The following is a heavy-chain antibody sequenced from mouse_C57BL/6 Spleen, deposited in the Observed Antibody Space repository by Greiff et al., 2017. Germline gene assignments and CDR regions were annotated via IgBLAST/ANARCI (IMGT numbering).Heavy chain of an antibody. Sequence: QVQLQQPGAELVMPGASVKLSCKASGYTFTSYWMHWVKQRPGQGLEWIGEIDPSDSYINYNPKFKGKSTLTVDKSSSTAYMQLSSLTSEDSAVYYCALGGWSFAYWGQGTLVTVSA. D-gene: IGHD3-3*01. CDR3: ALGGWSFAY. CDR2: IDPSDSYI. V-gene: IGHV1-69*01. J-gene: IGHJ3*01. CDR1: GYTFTSYW.